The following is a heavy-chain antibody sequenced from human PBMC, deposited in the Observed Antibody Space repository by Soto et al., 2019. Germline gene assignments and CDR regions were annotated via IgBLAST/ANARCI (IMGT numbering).Heavy chain of an antibody. J-gene: IGHJ4*02. D-gene: IGHD4-17*01. Sequence: GESLKISCNGSGYSFTSYWICWVRQMPGKGLEWMGIIYPGDSDTRYSPSFQGQVTISADKSISTAYLQWSSLKASDTAMYYCARNYGDYTGDFDYWGQGTLVTVSS. CDR3: ARNYGDYTGDFDY. CDR2: IYPGDSDT. CDR1: GYSFTSYW. V-gene: IGHV5-51*01.